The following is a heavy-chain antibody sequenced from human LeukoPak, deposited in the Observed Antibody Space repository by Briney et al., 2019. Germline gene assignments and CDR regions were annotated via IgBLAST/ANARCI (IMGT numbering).Heavy chain of an antibody. CDR1: GFTFSSYW. CDR3: ARDDGIAVAGTDAFDI. D-gene: IGHD6-19*01. CDR2: IKQDGSEK. J-gene: IGHJ3*02. V-gene: IGHV3-7*01. Sequence: PGGSLRLSCAASGFTFSSYWMSWVRQAPGKGLEWVANIKQDGSEKYYVDSVKGRFTISRDNAKNSLYLQMNSLRAEDTAVYYCARDDGIAVAGTDAFDIWGQGTMVTVSS.